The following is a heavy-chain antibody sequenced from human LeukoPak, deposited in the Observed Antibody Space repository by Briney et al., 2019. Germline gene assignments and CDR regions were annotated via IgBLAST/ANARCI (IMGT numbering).Heavy chain of an antibody. D-gene: IGHD6-19*01. V-gene: IGHV3-23*01. CDR1: GFTFSTYA. CDR3: AKDHSGWYQFDFDY. CDR2: ISGGGGST. Sequence: GGSLRLSCAASGFTFSTYAMSWVRQAPGKGLEWVSAISGGGGSTYYADSVKGRFTISRDNSKNTLYLQMNSLRAEDTAVYYCAKDHSGWYQFDFDYWGQGTLVTVSS. J-gene: IGHJ4*02.